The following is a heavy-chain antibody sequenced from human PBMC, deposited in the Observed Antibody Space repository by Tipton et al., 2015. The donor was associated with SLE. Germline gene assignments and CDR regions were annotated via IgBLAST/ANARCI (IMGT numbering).Heavy chain of an antibody. D-gene: IGHD4-11*01. CDR2: ISYTGST. J-gene: IGHJ5*02. Sequence: TLSLTCTVSGGSISSSYYWGWIRQSPGKGLEWIGSISYTGSTYYNLSLKSRVTISVDMSKNQFSLKLTSVTAADTAVYYCARVKDYHLWVDPRGQGTLVTVSS. V-gene: IGHV4-39*07. CDR3: ARVKDYHLWVDP. CDR1: GGSISSSYY.